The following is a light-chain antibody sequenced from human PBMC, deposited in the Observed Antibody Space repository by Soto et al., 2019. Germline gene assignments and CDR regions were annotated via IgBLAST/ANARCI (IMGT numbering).Light chain of an antibody. CDR1: QSVSSSY. CDR3: QQYGSSPET. V-gene: IGKV3-20*01. CDR2: DAS. Sequence: EIVLTQSPGTLSLSPGERATLSCRASQSVSSSYLAWYQQKPGQAPRLLIYDASSRATVIPDRFSGSGSGTDFTLTISRLEPEAFAVYYFQQYGSSPETFGQGTKVEIK. J-gene: IGKJ1*01.